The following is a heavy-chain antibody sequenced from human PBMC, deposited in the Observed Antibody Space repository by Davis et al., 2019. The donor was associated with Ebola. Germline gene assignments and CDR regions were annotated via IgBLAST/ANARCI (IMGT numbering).Heavy chain of an antibody. CDR1: GGSISSYY. CDR2: IYYSGSP. D-gene: IGHD3-3*01. CDR3: ARGFRFLEWLFSYYGMDV. V-gene: IGHV4-59*12. Sequence: SETLSLTCTVSGGSISSYYWSWIRQPPGKGLERIGYIYYSGSPNYHPPLKSRVPISVATSKNQFSLTLSSVTAADTAVYYCARGFRFLEWLFSYYGMDVWGKGTTVTVSS. J-gene: IGHJ6*04.